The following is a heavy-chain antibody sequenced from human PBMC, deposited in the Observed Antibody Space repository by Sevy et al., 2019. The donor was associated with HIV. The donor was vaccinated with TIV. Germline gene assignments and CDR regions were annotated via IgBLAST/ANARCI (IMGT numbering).Heavy chain of an antibody. CDR1: GFTFSSYE. Sequence: GGSLRLSCAASGFTFSSYEMNWVRQAPGKGLEWVSYISSSGSTIYYEDSVKGRFTISRDNAKNSLYLQMNSLRAEDTAVYYCARDSRYCSSTSCSDFDYWGQGTLVTVSS. CDR2: ISSSGSTI. J-gene: IGHJ4*02. CDR3: ARDSRYCSSTSCSDFDY. D-gene: IGHD2-2*01. V-gene: IGHV3-48*03.